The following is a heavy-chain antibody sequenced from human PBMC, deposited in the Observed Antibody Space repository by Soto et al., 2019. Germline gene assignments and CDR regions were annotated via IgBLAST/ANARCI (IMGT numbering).Heavy chain of an antibody. Sequence: ASVKVSCKASGYTFTGYYMHWVRQAPGQGLEWMGWINSNSGGTNYAQKFQGWVTMTRDTSISTAYMELSRLRSDDTAVYYCAREGSGSYYYFDYWGQGTLVTISS. CDR1: GYTFTGYY. D-gene: IGHD3-10*01. V-gene: IGHV1-2*04. CDR2: INSNSGGT. CDR3: AREGSGSYYYFDY. J-gene: IGHJ4*02.